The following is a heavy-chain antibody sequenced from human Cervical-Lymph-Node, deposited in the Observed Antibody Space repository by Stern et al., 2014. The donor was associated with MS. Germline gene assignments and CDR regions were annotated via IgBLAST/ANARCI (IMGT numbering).Heavy chain of an antibody. CDR2: IITLFNTE. CDR1: GGIFSNDA. J-gene: IGHJ4*02. Sequence: VQLVESGAEVKTPGSSVKVSCRASGGIFSNDAIHWVRQAPGQRLEWMGGIITLFNTESYAQQFQDRVSIPADQSTKTVFLELSRLTLEETAMYYCARDSPMFPKPLKGEIDSWGQGTLVTVSS. V-gene: IGHV1-69*01. CDR3: ARDSPMFPKPLKGEIDS. D-gene: IGHD3-16*01.